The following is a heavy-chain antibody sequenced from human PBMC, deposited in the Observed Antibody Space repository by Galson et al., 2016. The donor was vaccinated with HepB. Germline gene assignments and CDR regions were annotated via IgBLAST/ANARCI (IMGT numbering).Heavy chain of an antibody. CDR2: ISYDGSDK. Sequence: SLRLSCAASGFSFKDYAMHWVRQTPGKGLEWVAVISYDGSDKFYGDSVKGRFTIARDNSKNKLYLQMNSLRVDDTAVYYCANSYYDSSGYYCDSWGQGTLVTVSS. V-gene: IGHV3-30*18. CDR3: ANSYYDSSGYYCDS. CDR1: GFSFKDYA. J-gene: IGHJ4*02. D-gene: IGHD3-22*01.